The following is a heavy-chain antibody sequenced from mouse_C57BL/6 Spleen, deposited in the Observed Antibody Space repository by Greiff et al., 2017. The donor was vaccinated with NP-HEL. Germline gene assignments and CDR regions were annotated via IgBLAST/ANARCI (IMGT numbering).Heavy chain of an antibody. CDR3: ARSYDYDGAY. J-gene: IGHJ3*01. Sequence: EVMLVESGGGLVKPGGSLKLSCAASGFTFSDYGMHWVRQAPEKGLEWVAYISSGSSTIYYADTVKGRFTISRDNAKNTLFLQMTSLRSEDTAMYYCARSYDYDGAYWGQGTLVTVSA. CDR2: ISSGSSTI. V-gene: IGHV5-17*01. CDR1: GFTFSDYG. D-gene: IGHD2-4*01.